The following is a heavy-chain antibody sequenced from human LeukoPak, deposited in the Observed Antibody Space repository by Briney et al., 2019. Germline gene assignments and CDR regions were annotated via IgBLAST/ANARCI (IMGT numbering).Heavy chain of an antibody. Sequence: GGSLRLSCAASGFTFSSYSMNWVRQAPGKGLEWVSYISSSSSTIYYADSVKGRFTISRDNSKSTLYIQMNSLRAEDTAVYYCARAKPKNMVRGLIMRRESRYYFDYWGQGTLVTVSS. V-gene: IGHV3-48*01. J-gene: IGHJ4*02. CDR3: ARAKPKNMVRGLIMRRESRYYFDY. CDR2: ISSSSSTI. D-gene: IGHD3-10*01. CDR1: GFTFSSYS.